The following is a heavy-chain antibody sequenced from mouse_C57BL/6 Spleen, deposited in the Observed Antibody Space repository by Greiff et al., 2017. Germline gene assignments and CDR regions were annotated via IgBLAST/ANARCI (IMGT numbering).Heavy chain of an antibody. D-gene: IGHD1-1*01. CDR2: IDPSDSYT. Sequence: QVQLQQPGAELVKPGASVKLSCKASGYTFTIYWMQWVKQRPGQGLEWIGEIDPSDSYTNYNQKFKGKATLTVDTSSSTAYMQLSSLTSEDSAVYYCARKYGKQDLYFDYWGQGTTLTVSS. CDR3: ARKYGKQDLYFDY. J-gene: IGHJ2*01. V-gene: IGHV1-50*01. CDR1: GYTFTIYW.